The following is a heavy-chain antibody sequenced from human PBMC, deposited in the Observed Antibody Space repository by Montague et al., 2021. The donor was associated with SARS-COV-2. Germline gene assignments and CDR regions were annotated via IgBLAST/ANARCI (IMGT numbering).Heavy chain of an antibody. CDR1: GGSFSNYY. CDR2: VNQRGTT. V-gene: IGHV4-34*01. CDR3: ARGRRPMVVLGAGPAGRAFDI. J-gene: IGHJ3*02. Sequence: SETLSLTCAISGGSFSNYYWRWIRQPPGKGLEWIGEVNQRGTTNYNPSVKSGVTISEDTSKNQFYLRVSSVTAADTAVYYCARGRRPMVVLGAGPAGRAFDIWGKGTMVTVSS. D-gene: IGHD2-15*01.